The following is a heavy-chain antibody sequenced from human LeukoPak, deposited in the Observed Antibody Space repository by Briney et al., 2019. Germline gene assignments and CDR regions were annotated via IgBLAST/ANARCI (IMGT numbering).Heavy chain of an antibody. D-gene: IGHD3-22*01. CDR1: GFTFSSYA. V-gene: IGHV3-23*01. Sequence: GGSLRLSCAASGFTFSSYAMSWVRQAPGKGLEWVSSISGSGASTYYADAVKGRFTISRDNSKNTLYLQMNSLRAEDTAVYYCARIYYDSSGYYYDYFDYWGQGTLVTVSS. CDR3: ARIYYDSSGYYYDYFDY. CDR2: ISGSGAST. J-gene: IGHJ4*02.